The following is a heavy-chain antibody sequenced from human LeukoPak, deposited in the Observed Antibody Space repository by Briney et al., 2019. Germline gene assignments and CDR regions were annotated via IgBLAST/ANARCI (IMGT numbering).Heavy chain of an antibody. CDR3: ARELTATDFDY. CDR1: GFTFSDYY. CDR2: ISNSGSTI. D-gene: IGHD5-12*01. V-gene: IGHV3-11*04. J-gene: IGHJ4*02. Sequence: GGSLRLSCAASGFTFSDYYMSWIRQAPGKGLEWVSYISNSGSTIYYADSVKGRFTISRDNAKNSLYLQMNSLRAEDTAVYYCARELTATDFDYWGQGTLVTVSS.